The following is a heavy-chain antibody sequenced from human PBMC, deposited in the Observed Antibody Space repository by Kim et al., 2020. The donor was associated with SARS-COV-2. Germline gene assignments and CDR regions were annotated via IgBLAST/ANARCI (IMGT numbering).Heavy chain of an antibody. CDR3: ARDSPLAAGGMDV. CDR2: IYSGGST. D-gene: IGHD6-25*01. CDR1: GFTVSSNY. V-gene: IGHV3-53*04. Sequence: GGSLRLSCAASGFTVSSNYMSWVRQAPGKGLEWVSVIYSGGSTYYADSVKGRFTISRHNYKNTLYLQMNSLRAEDTAVYYCARDSPLAAGGMDVWGQGTTVTVSS. J-gene: IGHJ6*02.